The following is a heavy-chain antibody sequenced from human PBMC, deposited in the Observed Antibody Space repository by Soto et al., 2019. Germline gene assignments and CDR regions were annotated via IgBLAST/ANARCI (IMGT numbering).Heavy chain of an antibody. D-gene: IGHD3-22*01. CDR1: GGSISSYY. V-gene: IGHV4-59*01. CDR2: IYYSGST. Sequence: SETLSLTCTVSGGSISSYYWSWIRQPPGKGLEWIGYIYYSGSTNYNPSLKSRVTISVDTSKNQFSLKLSSVTAADTDVSYCARTSYYYDLSGYYALWFDPWGQGILVSVS. J-gene: IGHJ5*02. CDR3: ARTSYYYDLSGYYALWFDP.